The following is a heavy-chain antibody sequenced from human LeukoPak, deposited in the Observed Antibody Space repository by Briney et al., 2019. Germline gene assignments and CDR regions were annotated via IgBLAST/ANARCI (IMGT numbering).Heavy chain of an antibody. CDR3: ARDPETVRIAAAGIESFGMDV. J-gene: IGHJ6*02. CDR1: GYTFTGYY. CDR2: INPNSGGT. D-gene: IGHD6-13*01. Sequence: ASVKVSCKASGYTFTGYYMHWVRQAPGQGLEWMGWINPNSGGTNYAQKFQGRVTMTRDTSISTAYMELSRLRSEDTAVYYCARDPETVRIAAAGIESFGMDVWGQGTTVTVSS. V-gene: IGHV1-2*02.